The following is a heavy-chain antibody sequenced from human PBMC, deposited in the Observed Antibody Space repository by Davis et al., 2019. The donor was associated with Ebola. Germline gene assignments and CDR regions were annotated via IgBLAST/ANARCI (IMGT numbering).Heavy chain of an antibody. V-gene: IGHV4-34*01. J-gene: IGHJ4*02. CDR2: INHSGST. D-gene: IGHD2-8*01. CDR3: ARGMRHIVLTRNFDY. Sequence: PSETLSLTCTVSGGSISSYYWSWIRQPPGKGLEWIGEINHSGSTNYNPSLKSRVTISVDTSKNQFSLKLSSVTAADTAVYYCARGMRHIVLTRNFDYWGQGTLVTVSS. CDR1: GGSISSYY.